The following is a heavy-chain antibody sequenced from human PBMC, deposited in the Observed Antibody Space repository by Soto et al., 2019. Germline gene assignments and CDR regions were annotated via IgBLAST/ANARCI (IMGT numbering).Heavy chain of an antibody. CDR1: RCTFSSYT. V-gene: IGHV1-69*02. J-gene: IGHJ4*02. CDR3: AGPNPPRGSGFLFES. Sequence: SVKVSCKASRCTFSSYTISGVRQAPGQGLDSMGRIIPILGITNYAQKFQGRVTITADKPTSTAYMELSSLRSEDTAVYYCAGPNPPRGSGFLFESWAQGTLVTVSS. D-gene: IGHD2-21*01. CDR2: IIPILGIT.